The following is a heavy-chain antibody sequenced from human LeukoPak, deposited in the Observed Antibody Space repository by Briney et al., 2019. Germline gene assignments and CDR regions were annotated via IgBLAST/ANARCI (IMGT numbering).Heavy chain of an antibody. CDR2: IYTSGST. V-gene: IGHV4-4*09. J-gene: IGHJ4*02. CDR1: GGSTSSYY. CDR3: ARHRYCSSTSCSELDY. Sequence: SETLSLTCTVSGGSTSSYYWSWIRQPPGKGLERIGYIYTSGSTNYNPSLKSRVTISVDTSKNQFSLKLSSVTAADTAVYYCARHRYCSSTSCSELDYWGQGTLVTVSS. D-gene: IGHD2-2*01.